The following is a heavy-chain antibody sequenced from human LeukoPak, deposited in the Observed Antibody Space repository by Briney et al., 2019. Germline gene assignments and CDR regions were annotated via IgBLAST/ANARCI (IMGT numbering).Heavy chain of an antibody. CDR3: ARETVTGSWGY. CDR1: GGSISSYY. CDR2: IYYSGST. J-gene: IGHJ4*02. D-gene: IGHD4-17*01. Sequence: SETLSLTCTVSGGSISSYYWSWIRQPPGKGLEWIGYIYYSGSTNYNPSLKSRVTISVDTSKNQFSLKLSSVTAADTAVYYCARETVTGSWGYWGQGTLVTVSS. V-gene: IGHV4-59*12.